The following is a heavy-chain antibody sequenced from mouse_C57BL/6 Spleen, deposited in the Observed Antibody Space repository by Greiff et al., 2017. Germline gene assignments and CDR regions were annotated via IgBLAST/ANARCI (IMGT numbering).Heavy chain of an antibody. CDR1: GFTFSDYG. D-gene: IGHD2-4*01. CDR2: ISSGSSTI. CDR3: ARGGYDYEVPLSFDV. V-gene: IGHV5-17*01. Sequence: EVKLMESGGGLVKPGGSLKLSCAASGFTFSDYGMHWVRQAPEKGLEWVAYISSGSSTIYYADTVKGRFTISRDNAKNTLFLQITSLRSEDTAMYYCARGGYDYEVPLSFDVWGTGTTVTVSS. J-gene: IGHJ1*03.